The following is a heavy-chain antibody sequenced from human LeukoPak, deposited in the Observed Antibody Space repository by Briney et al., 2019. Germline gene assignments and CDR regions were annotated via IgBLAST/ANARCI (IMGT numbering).Heavy chain of an antibody. CDR3: ARVLTNYDFWSGYYYYYYYGMDV. Sequence: ASVKVSCKASGYTFTGYYMHWVRQAPGQGLEWMGWISAYNGNTNYAQKLQGRVTMTTDTSTSTAYMELRSLRSDDTAVYYCARVLTNYDFWSGYYYYYYYGMDVWSQGTTVTVSS. CDR1: GYTFTGYY. D-gene: IGHD3-3*01. CDR2: ISAYNGNT. J-gene: IGHJ6*02. V-gene: IGHV1-18*04.